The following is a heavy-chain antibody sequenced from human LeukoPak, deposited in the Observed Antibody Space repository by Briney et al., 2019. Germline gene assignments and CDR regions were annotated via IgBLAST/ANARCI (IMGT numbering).Heavy chain of an antibody. D-gene: IGHD2-2*01. V-gene: IGHV3-23*01. CDR1: GFTFSSYA. Sequence: PGGSLRLSCAASGFTFSSYAMSWVRQAPGKGLEWVSAISGSGGSTYYADSVKGRFTISRDNSKNTLYLQMNSLRAEDTAVYYCAKVGPCSSTSCYYYYYYGMDVWGQGTTVTVSS. CDR3: AKVGPCSSTSCYYYYYYGMDV. CDR2: ISGSGGST. J-gene: IGHJ6*02.